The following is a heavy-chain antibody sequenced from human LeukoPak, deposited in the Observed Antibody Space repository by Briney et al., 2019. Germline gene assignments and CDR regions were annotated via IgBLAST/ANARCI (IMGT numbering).Heavy chain of an antibody. V-gene: IGHV3-21*01. CDR2: ISSSSSYI. J-gene: IGHJ4*02. Sequence: PGGSLRLSCAATGFTFSSYSMNWVRQAPGKGLEWVSSISSSSSYIYYADSVKGRFTISRDNVKNSLYLQMNSLRAEDTAVYYCASGPAALFDYWGQGTLVTVSS. D-gene: IGHD2-2*01. CDR1: GFTFSSYS. CDR3: ASGPAALFDY.